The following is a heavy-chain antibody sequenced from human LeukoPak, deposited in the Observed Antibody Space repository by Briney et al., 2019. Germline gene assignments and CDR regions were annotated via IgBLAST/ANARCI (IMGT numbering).Heavy chain of an antibody. CDR1: GFTCSNYW. CDR3: AREDGTFEY. J-gene: IGHJ4*02. CDR2: IKPDGIEK. Sequence: GGSLRLSCAASGFTCSNYWMNWVRQAPGKGLEWVANIKPDGIEKHSVDSVKGRFIISKDNAKNLLFLQMNSLRAEDTAVYYCAREDGTFEYWGQGTLVTVSS. D-gene: IGHD5-24*01. V-gene: IGHV3-7*03.